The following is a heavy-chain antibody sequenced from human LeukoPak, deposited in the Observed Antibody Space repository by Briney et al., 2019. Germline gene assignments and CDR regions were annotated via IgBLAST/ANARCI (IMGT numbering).Heavy chain of an antibody. V-gene: IGHV4-38-2*01. Sequence: PSETLSLTCAVSGYFISSGYYWGWIRQPPGKGLEWIGSIYHSGSTYYNPSLKSRVTISVDTSKNQFSLKLSSVTAADTAVYYCARLGGYCSSTSCYRNYYYYMDVWGKGTTVTVSS. CDR1: GYFISSGYY. CDR3: ARLGGYCSSTSCYRNYYYYMDV. J-gene: IGHJ6*03. D-gene: IGHD2-2*02. CDR2: IYHSGST.